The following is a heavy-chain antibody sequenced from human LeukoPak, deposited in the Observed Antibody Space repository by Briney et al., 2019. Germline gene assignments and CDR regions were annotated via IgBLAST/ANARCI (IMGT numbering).Heavy chain of an antibody. D-gene: IGHD6-13*01. Sequence: KASETLSLTCTVSGGSIRSYYWSWIRQPPGKGLEWIEFMFYRGSTNYNPSLKSRVTISVDTSKNQFSLNLSSVTAADTAVYYCAAIKDSSSWYLGYWGQGTLVTVSS. V-gene: IGHV4-59*01. CDR1: GGSIRSYY. CDR2: MFYRGST. J-gene: IGHJ4*02. CDR3: AAIKDSSSWYLGY.